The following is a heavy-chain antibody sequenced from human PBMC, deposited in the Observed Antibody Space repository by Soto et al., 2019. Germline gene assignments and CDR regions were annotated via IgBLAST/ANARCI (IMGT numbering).Heavy chain of an antibody. CDR2: IYPGDSDT. CDR1: GYSFTSYW. Sequence: PGESLKISCKGSGYSFTSYWIGWVRQMPGKGLEWMGIIYPGDSDTRYSPSFQGQVTISADKSISTAYLQWSSLKASDTAMYYCARLEEFAAGTGWFDPWGQGTLVTVSS. CDR3: ARLEEFAAGTGWFDP. D-gene: IGHD6-13*01. J-gene: IGHJ5*02. V-gene: IGHV5-51*01.